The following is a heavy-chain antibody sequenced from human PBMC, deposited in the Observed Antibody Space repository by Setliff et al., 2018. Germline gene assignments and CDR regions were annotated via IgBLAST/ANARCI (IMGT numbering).Heavy chain of an antibody. CDR1: GFTFSSYW. CDR3: ASRDCGGDCYPYYYYGMDV. Sequence: PGGSLRLSCAASGFTFSSYWMSWVRQAPGKELEWVANIKQDGSEKYYVDSVKGRFTISRDNAKNSLYLQMNSLRAEDTAVYYCASRDCGGDCYPYYYYGMDVWGQGTTVTVSS. J-gene: IGHJ6*02. CDR2: IKQDGSEK. V-gene: IGHV3-7*01. D-gene: IGHD2-21*02.